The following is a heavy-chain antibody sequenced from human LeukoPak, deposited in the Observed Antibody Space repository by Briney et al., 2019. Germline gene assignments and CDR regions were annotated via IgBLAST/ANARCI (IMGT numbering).Heavy chain of an antibody. V-gene: IGHV3-30*04. CDR3: ARGSTQWLAYYYYYGMDV. D-gene: IGHD6-19*01. J-gene: IGHJ6*02. Sequence: GGSLRLSCAASGFTFSNYAMSWVRQAPGKGLEWVAVISYDGSNKYYADSVKGRFTISRDNSKNTLYLQMNSLRAEDTAVYYCARGSTQWLAYYYYYGMDVWGQGTTVTVSS. CDR2: ISYDGSNK. CDR1: GFTFSNYA.